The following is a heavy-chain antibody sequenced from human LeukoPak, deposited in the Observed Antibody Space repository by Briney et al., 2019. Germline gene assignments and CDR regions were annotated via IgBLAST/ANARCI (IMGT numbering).Heavy chain of an antibody. CDR1: GYTFTSYG. CDR3: ARDLGGRGFFDY. D-gene: IGHD3-10*01. CDR2: ISAYNGNT. Sequence: ASVTVSCTASGYTFTSYGISWVRQAPGQGLEWMGWISAYNGNTNYAQKLQGRVTMTTDTSTSTAYMELRSLRSDDTAVYYCARDLGGRGFFDYWGQGTLVTVSS. J-gene: IGHJ4*02. V-gene: IGHV1-18*01.